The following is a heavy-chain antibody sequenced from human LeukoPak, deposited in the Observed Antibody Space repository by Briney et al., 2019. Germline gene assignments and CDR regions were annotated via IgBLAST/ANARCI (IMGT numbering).Heavy chain of an antibody. V-gene: IGHV4-34*01. J-gene: IGHJ6*02. D-gene: IGHD2-15*01. CDR2: IDESGSI. CDR1: GGSLSGYS. Sequence: SETASLTCAVYGGSLSGYSWSWIRHPPGEGLQWIGEIDESGSINYNPSLKSRVTISVVTTKNQFSLQLSSLTAADTAVYYCARGHGGLGGMDVWGLGTTV. CDR3: ARGHGGLGGMDV.